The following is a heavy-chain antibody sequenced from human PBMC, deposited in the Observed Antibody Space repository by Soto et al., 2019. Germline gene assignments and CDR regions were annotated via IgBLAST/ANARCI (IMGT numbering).Heavy chain of an antibody. D-gene: IGHD4-17*01. CDR2: MSGVDDSK. CDR1: GFPVNYYD. V-gene: IGHV3-23*01. CDR3: ARARDYDYHYSGMDV. J-gene: IGHJ6*02. Sequence: EVQLLESGGGLVQPGGSLRLSCAVSGFPVNYYDLSWVRQPPGKGLEWVSGMSGVDDSKSYADSVKGRLTISRDNAKNSLYLQMKSLRAEDTAVYYCARARDYDYHYSGMDVWGQGTTVTVSS.